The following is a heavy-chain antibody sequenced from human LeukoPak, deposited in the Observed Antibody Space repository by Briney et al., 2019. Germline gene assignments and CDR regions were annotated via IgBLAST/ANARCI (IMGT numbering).Heavy chain of an antibody. Sequence: GGSLRLSCAASGFTFSSYAMHWVRQAPGKGLEWVAVISYDGSNKYYADSVKGRFTTSRDNSKNTLYLQMNSLRAEDTAVYYCARDLSVASLWAGIDYWGQGTLVTVSS. V-gene: IGHV3-30*04. D-gene: IGHD6-19*01. CDR3: ARDLSVASLWAGIDY. CDR1: GFTFSSYA. CDR2: ISYDGSNK. J-gene: IGHJ4*02.